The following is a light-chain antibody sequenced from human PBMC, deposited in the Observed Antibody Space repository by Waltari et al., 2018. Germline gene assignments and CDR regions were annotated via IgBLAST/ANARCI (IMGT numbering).Light chain of an antibody. J-gene: IGLJ3*02. CDR2: ADN. V-gene: IGLV6-57*02. CDR1: RRSFAPNY. CDR3: QSYDGDRSWV. Sequence: FILTQSHSVSESPGRTVTISCSGSRRSFAPNYVQWYQQRPGSAPTTVIYADNQRPSGVPDRFSGSVDSSSNSASLTISGLQTEDEADYYCQSYDGDRSWVFGGGTKLTVL.